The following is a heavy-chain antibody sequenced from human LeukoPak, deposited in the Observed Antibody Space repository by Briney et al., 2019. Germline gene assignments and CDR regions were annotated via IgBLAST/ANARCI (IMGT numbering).Heavy chain of an antibody. CDR3: ARVPYSSSWAYYYYMDV. V-gene: IGHV4-59*01. CDR2: IYYSGST. D-gene: IGHD6-13*01. CDR1: GGSISSYY. J-gene: IGHJ6*03. Sequence: PSETLSLTCTVSGGSISSYYWSWIRQPPGKGLEWIGYIYYSGSTNYNPSLKSRVTISVDTSKNQFSLKLSSVTAADTAVYYCARVPYSSSWAYYYYMDVWGKGTTATVSS.